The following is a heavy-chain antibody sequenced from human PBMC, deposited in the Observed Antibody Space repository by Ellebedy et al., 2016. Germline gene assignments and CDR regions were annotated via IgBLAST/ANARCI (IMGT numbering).Heavy chain of an antibody. V-gene: IGHV3-48*02. J-gene: IGHJ5*02. D-gene: IGHD3-16*01. CDR1: GLIVSSFF. CDR3: ARGVGGTSLNWFDP. Sequence: GGSLRLXXAPSGLIVSSFFMGWVRQAPGKGLEWVSFISTDSRVIYYADSVKGRFTISRDIARNSLYLQMKSLRDEDTAVYYCARGVGGTSLNWFDPWGQGTLVTVSS. CDR2: ISTDSRVI.